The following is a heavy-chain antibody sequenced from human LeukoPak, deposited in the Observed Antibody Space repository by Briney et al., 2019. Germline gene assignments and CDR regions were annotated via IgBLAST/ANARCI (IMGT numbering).Heavy chain of an antibody. V-gene: IGHV4-30-4*08. CDR1: LGSICSGDHY. Sequence: SETLSVTSTVALGSICSGDHYWSWIRQPPGKGLEWIGYIYYSGSTYYNPSLKSRVTISVDTSKNQFSLKLSSVTAADTAVYYCARVGSGWYRHVDYWGQGTLVTASS. D-gene: IGHD6-19*01. CDR2: IYYSGST. J-gene: IGHJ4*02. CDR3: ARVGSGWYRHVDY.